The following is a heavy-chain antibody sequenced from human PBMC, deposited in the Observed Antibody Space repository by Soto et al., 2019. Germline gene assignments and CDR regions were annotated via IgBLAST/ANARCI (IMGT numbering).Heavy chain of an antibody. CDR3: VVAAQPYYFDS. D-gene: IGHD2-15*01. J-gene: IGHJ4*02. CDR1: GYTFTSYG. CDR2: ISAYNGNT. V-gene: IGHV1-18*01. Sequence: QVQLVQSGAEVKKPGASVKVSCKASGYTFTSYGISWVRQAPGQGLEWMGWISAYNGNTNYAQKLQGRXTXPXXTSTSTAYMELRSLRSDDTAVYYCVVAAQPYYFDSWGQGTLVTVSS.